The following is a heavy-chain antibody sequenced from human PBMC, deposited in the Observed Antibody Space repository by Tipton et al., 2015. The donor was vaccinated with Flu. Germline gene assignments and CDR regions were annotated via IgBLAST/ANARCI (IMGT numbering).Heavy chain of an antibody. J-gene: IGHJ4*02. D-gene: IGHD7-27*01. CDR2: TSSSSNYI. V-gene: IGHV3-21*01. CDR1: GFTLISHS. CDR3: ARIPQNWGRYFDY. Sequence: SLRLSCVASGFTLISHSMSWVRQAPGKGLEWVSSTSSSSNYIYYADSVKGRFTVSRDNAKNSLYLQMNSLSAEDTAVYYCARIPQNWGRYFDYWGQGTLVTVSS.